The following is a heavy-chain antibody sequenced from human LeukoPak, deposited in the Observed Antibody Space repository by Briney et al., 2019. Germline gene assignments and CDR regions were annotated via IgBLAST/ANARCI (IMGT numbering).Heavy chain of an antibody. Sequence: PSETLSLTCTVSVGSLSPYYTSCVRHPPEEGLEWVAYIYYSGSTNYNPSLKSRVTISVDTSKNQFSLKLSSVTAADTAVYYCARHTYPRASGLHIWGQGTMVTVSS. CDR1: VGSLSPYY. V-gene: IGHV4-59*08. CDR2: IYYSGST. CDR3: ARHTYPRASGLHI. J-gene: IGHJ3*02. D-gene: IGHD3-3*01.